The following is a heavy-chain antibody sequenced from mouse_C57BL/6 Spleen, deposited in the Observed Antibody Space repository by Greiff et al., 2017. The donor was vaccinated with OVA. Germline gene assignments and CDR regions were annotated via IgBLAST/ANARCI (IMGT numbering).Heavy chain of an antibody. V-gene: IGHV1-61*01. Sequence: QVQLQQPGAELVRPGSSVKLSCKASGYTFTSYWMDWVKQRPGQGLEWIGNIYPSDSETHYNQKFKDKATLTVDKSSSTAYMQLSSLTSEDSAVFYCARKGLLRYFDDWGKGTTVTVSS. CDR2: IYPSDSET. D-gene: IGHD2-10*01. CDR1: GYTFTSYW. CDR3: ARKGLLRYFDD. J-gene: IGHJ1*03.